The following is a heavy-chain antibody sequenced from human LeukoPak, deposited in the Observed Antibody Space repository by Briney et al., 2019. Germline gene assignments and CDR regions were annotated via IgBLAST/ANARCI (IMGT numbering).Heavy chain of an antibody. D-gene: IGHD6-6*01. CDR2: INPNSGGT. Sequence: AASVKVSCKASGYTFTGYYMHWVRQAPGQGLEWMGWINPNSGGTNYAQKFQGRVTVLRDTSINTIYMELTSLTSDDTAVYYCAREPYSSSSDRHGRTFDYWGQGTLVTVSS. CDR1: GYTFTGYY. CDR3: AREPYSSSSDRHGRTFDY. J-gene: IGHJ4*02. V-gene: IGHV1-2*02.